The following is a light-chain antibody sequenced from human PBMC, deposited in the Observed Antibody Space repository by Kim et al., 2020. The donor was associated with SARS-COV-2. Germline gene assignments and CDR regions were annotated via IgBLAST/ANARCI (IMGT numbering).Light chain of an antibody. J-gene: IGLJ2*01. V-gene: IGLV2-14*04. CDR3: SSYTSSSTVV. Sequence: QSITIPCTGTSSDVGGYNYLSWYQQHPAKAPKLMIYDVSKRPSGVSNRFSGSKSGNTASLTISGLQAEDEADYYCSSYTSSSTVVFGGGTQLTVL. CDR1: SSDVGGYNY. CDR2: DVS.